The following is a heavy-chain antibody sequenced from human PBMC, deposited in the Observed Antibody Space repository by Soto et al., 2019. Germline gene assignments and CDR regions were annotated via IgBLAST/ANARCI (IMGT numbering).Heavy chain of an antibody. CDR2: IIPIFGTA. CDR3: ARASYYYDSSGPNNWFDP. V-gene: IGHV1-69*06. Sequence: GASVKVSCKASGGTFSSYAISWVRQAPGQGLEWMGGIIPIFGTANYAQKFQGRVTITADKSTSTAYMELSSLRSEDTAVYYCARASYYYDSSGPNNWFDPWGQGTLVTVPS. J-gene: IGHJ5*02. D-gene: IGHD3-22*01. CDR1: GGTFSSYA.